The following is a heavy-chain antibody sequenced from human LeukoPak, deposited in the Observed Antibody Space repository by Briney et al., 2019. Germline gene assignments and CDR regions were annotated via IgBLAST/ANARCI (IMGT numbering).Heavy chain of an antibody. CDR2: IYYSGST. V-gene: IGHV4-59*01. CDR3: ARAEWRDAFDI. J-gene: IGHJ3*02. D-gene: IGHD3-3*01. Sequence: PSETLSLTCTVSGGSISSYYRSWIRQPPGKGLEWIGYIYYSGSTNYNPSLKSRVTISVDTSKNQFSLKLSSVTAADTAVYYCARAEWRDAFDIWGQGTMVTVSS. CDR1: GGSISSYY.